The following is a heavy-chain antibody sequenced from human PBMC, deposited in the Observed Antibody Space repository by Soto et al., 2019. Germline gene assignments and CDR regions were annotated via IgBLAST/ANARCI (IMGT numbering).Heavy chain of an antibody. CDR2: MWYDGTNE. CDR1: GFTFSTYG. Sequence: TGGSLRLSCAASGFTFSTYGMHWVRQAPGKGLEWVAVMWYDGTNEKYADSVKGRFTISRDNSKSTLYLQMNSLRAEDTGVYYCARTDCSSSTRTRDLVGATKMEYWGHGTPVTVS. V-gene: IGHV3-33*01. CDR3: ARTDCSSSTRTRDLVGATKMEY. J-gene: IGHJ4*01. D-gene: IGHD1-26*01.